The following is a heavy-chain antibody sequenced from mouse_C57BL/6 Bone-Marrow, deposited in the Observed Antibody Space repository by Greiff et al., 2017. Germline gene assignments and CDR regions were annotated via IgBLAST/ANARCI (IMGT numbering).Heavy chain of an antibody. CDR3: ARLYYYGSSLYYFDY. J-gene: IGHJ2*01. Sequence: EVQLQQSGPELVKPGASVKIPCKASGYTFTDYNMDWVKQSHGKSLEWIGDINPNNGGTIYNQKFKGKATLTVDKSSSTAYMELRSLTSEDTAVYYCARLYYYGSSLYYFDYWGQGTTLTVSS. V-gene: IGHV1-18*01. D-gene: IGHD1-1*01. CDR1: GYTFTDYN. CDR2: INPNNGGT.